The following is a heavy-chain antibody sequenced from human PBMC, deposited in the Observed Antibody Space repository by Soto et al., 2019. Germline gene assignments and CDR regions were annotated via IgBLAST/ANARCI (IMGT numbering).Heavy chain of an antibody. D-gene: IGHD2-15*01. CDR2: IHHGGST. CDR1: GGSISSNYW. CDR3: ARRGAIYSPFGS. J-gene: IGHJ4*02. Sequence: QVHLQESGPGLVKPSGTLSLTCAVSGGSISSNYWWNWVRQSPGKGLEWIGEIHHGGSTNYNPSLKSRVTISRDMSKDQVSLKLNSVTAADTAVYYCARRGAIYSPFGSWGQGALVTVSS. V-gene: IGHV4-4*02.